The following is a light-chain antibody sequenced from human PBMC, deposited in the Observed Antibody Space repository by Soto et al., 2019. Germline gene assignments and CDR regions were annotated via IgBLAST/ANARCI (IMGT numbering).Light chain of an antibody. CDR2: AAS. V-gene: IGKV1-17*01. J-gene: IGKJ5*01. Sequence: DIQLTQSPSFLSASVGDRFTITCRASQGIGIDLGWYQQKSGKAPKLLIYAASSLQSGVPSRFSGSGSGTDFTLTISSLQPEDFATYYCQQANSFPFTFGQGTRLE. CDR1: QGIGID. CDR3: QQANSFPFT.